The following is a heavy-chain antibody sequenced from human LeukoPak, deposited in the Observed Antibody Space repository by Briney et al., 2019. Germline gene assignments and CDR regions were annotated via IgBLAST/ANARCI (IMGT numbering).Heavy chain of an antibody. CDR3: ARSSESSVYFDY. CDR2: ISYDGSNK. D-gene: IGHD6-19*01. CDR1: GFPFSSYA. J-gene: IGHJ4*02. V-gene: IGHV3-30-3*01. Sequence: GGSLRLSCAASGFPFSSYAMSWVRQAPGKGLEWVAVISYDGSNKYYADSVKGRFTISRDNSKNTLYLQMNSLRAEDTAVYYCARSSESSVYFDYWGQGTLVTVSS.